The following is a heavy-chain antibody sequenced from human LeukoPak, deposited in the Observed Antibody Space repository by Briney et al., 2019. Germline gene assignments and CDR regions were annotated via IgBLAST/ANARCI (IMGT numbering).Heavy chain of an antibody. V-gene: IGHV3-23*01. CDR3: AKDIVVGVVLSLQFDY. Sequence: GGSLRLSCAASGFTFSSYAMSWVRQAPGKGLEWVSAISGSGGSTYYADSVKGRFTISRDNAKNTLYLQMNSLRAEDTAVYYCAKDIVVGVVLSLQFDYWGQGTLVTVSS. D-gene: IGHD2-15*01. CDR1: GFTFSSYA. CDR2: ISGSGGST. J-gene: IGHJ4*02.